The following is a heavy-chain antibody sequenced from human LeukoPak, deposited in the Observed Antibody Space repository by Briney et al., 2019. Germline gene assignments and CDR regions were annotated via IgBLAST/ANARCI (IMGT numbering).Heavy chain of an antibody. V-gene: IGHV1-18*01. CDR3: ARDPRITIFGVVIMASYYYYGMDV. CDR1: GYTFTSYG. J-gene: IGHJ6*02. D-gene: IGHD3-3*01. Sequence: VASVTVSCKASGYTFTSYGISWVRQAPGQGLEWMGWISAYNGNTNYSQKLQGRVTITTDTSTSTAYMELRSLRSDDTAVYYCARDPRITIFGVVIMASYYYYGMDVWGQGTTVTVSS. CDR2: ISAYNGNT.